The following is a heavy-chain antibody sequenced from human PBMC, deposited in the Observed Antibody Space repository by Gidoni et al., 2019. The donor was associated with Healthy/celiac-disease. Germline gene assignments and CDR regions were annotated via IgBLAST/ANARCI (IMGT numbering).Heavy chain of an antibody. V-gene: IGHV1-69*01. CDR1: GGTFSSYA. CDR3: ARDQEYYDSSGYDDDAFDI. CDR2: IIPIFGTA. D-gene: IGHD3-22*01. Sequence: QVQLVQSGAAVKKPGSSVKVSCKASGGTFSSYAISWVRQAPGQGLEWMGGIIPIFGTANYAQKFQGRVTITADESTSTAYMELSSLRSEDTAVYYCARDQEYYDSSGYDDDAFDIWGQGTMVTVSS. J-gene: IGHJ3*02.